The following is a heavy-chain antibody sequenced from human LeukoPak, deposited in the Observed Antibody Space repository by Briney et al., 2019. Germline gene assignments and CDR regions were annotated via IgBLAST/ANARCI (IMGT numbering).Heavy chain of an antibody. J-gene: IGHJ6*02. CDR1: GYTFTSYD. CDR2: MNPNSGNT. V-gene: IGHV1-8*03. Sequence: GASVKVSCKASGYTFTSYDINWVRQATGQGLEWMGWMNPNSGNTGYAQKFQGRVTITRNTSISTAYMELSSLRSEDTAVYYCAREGAVAGLYYYGMDVWGQGTTVTVSS. CDR3: AREGAVAGLYYYGMDV. D-gene: IGHD6-19*01.